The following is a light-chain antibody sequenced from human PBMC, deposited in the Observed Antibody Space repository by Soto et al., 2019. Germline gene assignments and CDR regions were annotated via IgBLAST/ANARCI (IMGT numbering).Light chain of an antibody. CDR2: DAS. CDR3: QQYGSSPT. J-gene: IGKJ5*01. CDR1: QSVSSSY. V-gene: IGKV3D-20*01. Sequence: ELVCTHSPGTLSLSPGERATLSCRASQSVSSSYLAWYQQKPGLAPRLLIYDASSRATGIPDRFSGSGSGTDFTLTISRLEPEDFAVYYCQQYGSSPTFGQGTRLEIK.